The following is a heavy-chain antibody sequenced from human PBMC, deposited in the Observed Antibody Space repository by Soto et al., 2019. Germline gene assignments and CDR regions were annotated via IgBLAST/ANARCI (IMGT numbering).Heavy chain of an antibody. D-gene: IGHD1-7*01. CDR3: ARAWTYARC. J-gene: IGHJ4*02. Sequence: EVQLVESGGGLGQLGGSLRLSCVASGFTFNTFSMGWVRQAPGKGLEWVANIKEDGNEENYLDSVKGRFTISRDNARNSLSLQMNSLRAEDTAIYYCARAWTYARCWGRGTLVTVSS. CDR2: IKEDGNEE. V-gene: IGHV3-7*04. CDR1: GFTFNTFS.